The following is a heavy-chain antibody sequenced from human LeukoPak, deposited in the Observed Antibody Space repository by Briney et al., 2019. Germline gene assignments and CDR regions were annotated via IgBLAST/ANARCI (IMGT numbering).Heavy chain of an antibody. J-gene: IGHJ3*02. V-gene: IGHV5-51*01. CDR1: GYTFTRFW. CDR3: ARPQINRDGNAFDI. D-gene: IGHD5-24*01. Sequence: GESLKISCKGSGYTFTRFWIGWVRQMPGKGLEWMGIIYPGDSDTRYSPSFQGQVTISADKSISTAYLQWSSLKASDTAMYYCARPQINRDGNAFDIWGQGTMVTVSS. CDR2: IYPGDSDT.